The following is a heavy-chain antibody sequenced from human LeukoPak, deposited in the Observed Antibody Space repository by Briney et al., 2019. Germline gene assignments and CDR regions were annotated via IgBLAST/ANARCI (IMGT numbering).Heavy chain of an antibody. V-gene: IGHV1-18*01. CDR2: ISAYNGNA. CDR3: ARDYADAFDS. J-gene: IGHJ3*02. D-gene: IGHD2-2*01. CDR1: GYTFTSSG. Sequence: ASVKVSCKASGYTFTSSGISWARQAPGQGLEWMGWISAYNGNADYAQKLQGRVTVTTDTSTGTAYMDLRSLRSDDTAIYYCARDYADAFDSWGQGTMATVSS.